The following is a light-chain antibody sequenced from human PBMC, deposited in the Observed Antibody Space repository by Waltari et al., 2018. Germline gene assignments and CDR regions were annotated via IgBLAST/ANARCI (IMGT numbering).Light chain of an antibody. CDR1: QSVSNN. V-gene: IGKV3-15*01. J-gene: IGKJ4*01. CDR3: QQYNNWPPLT. Sequence: EIVMTQSPATLSVSPGERATLSCRARQSVSNNLTWYQQKPGQAPRLLIYGASTRATGIPARFSGSGSGTEFTLNISSLQSEDFAVYYCQQYNNWPPLTFGGGTKVEIK. CDR2: GAS.